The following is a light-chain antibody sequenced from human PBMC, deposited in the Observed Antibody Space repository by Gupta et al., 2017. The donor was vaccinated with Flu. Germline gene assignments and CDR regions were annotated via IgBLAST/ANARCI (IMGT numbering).Light chain of an antibody. J-gene: IGLJ1*01. CDR1: SSDVCGYNY. CDR2: EVS. Sequence: QSALTQPASVSGSPGQSITISCTGTSSDVCGYNYFSWHQQHPGKAPKLMIYEVSTRPSGVSNRFSGSKSGNTASLTISGLQAEDEADYYCSSYTSSLYVFGTGTKVTVL. CDR3: SSYTSSLYV. V-gene: IGLV2-14*01.